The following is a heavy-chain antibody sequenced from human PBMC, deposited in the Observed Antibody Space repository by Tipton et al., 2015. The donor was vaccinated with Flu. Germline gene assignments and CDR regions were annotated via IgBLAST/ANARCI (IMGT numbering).Heavy chain of an antibody. Sequence: SGFTGSTSYISWVRQAAGKGLEWVSAIDSGGTTYYADSVKGRFAISRDNSKNMVYLQLNSLRLEDTAVFYCARISSWGQGIPVSVSS. CDR2: IDSGGTT. CDR1: GFTGSTSY. CDR3: ARISS. D-gene: IGHD6-13*01. J-gene: IGHJ4*02. V-gene: IGHV3-66*02.